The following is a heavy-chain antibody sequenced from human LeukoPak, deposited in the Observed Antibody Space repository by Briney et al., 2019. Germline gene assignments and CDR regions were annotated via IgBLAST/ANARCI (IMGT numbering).Heavy chain of an antibody. CDR3: ARDLTFGVGPYSDY. J-gene: IGHJ4*02. Sequence: PGGSLRLSCAASGFTFSDYSMNWVRQAPGKGLEWVSSISSSSSYIYYADSVKGRFTISRDNSKNTLYLQMNSLRAEDTAVYYCARDLTFGVGPYSDYWGQGTLVTVSS. CDR1: GFTFSDYS. V-gene: IGHV3-21*01. D-gene: IGHD3-16*01. CDR2: ISSSSSYI.